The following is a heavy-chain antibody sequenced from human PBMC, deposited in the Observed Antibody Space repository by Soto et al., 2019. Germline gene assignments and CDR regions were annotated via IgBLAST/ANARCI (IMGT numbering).Heavy chain of an antibody. Sequence: SVKVSCKXSGGTSSNYAISWVRQARGQAPEWMGVIIPIFGTSNYAQKFQGRVTITADESTSTAYMELSSLRSDDTAVYYCAIDARYYDRIVYYPPDAFDIWGQGTMVTVS. V-gene: IGHV1-69*13. CDR2: IIPIFGTS. D-gene: IGHD3-22*01. J-gene: IGHJ3*02. CDR1: GGTSSNYA. CDR3: AIDARYYDRIVYYPPDAFDI.